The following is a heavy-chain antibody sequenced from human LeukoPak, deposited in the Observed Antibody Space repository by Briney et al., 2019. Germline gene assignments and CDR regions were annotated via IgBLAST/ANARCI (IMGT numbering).Heavy chain of an antibody. J-gene: IGHJ4*02. CDR2: ISGSGSTM. Sequence: GGSLRLSCAASGFTFSSYEMNWVRQAPGKGLEWVSYISGSGSTMYYADSVKGRFTISRDNAKNSLYLQMNSLRAEDTAVYYCASHYDSSGYSYLDYWGQGTLVTVSS. CDR3: ASHYDSSGYSYLDY. CDR1: GFTFSSYE. V-gene: IGHV3-48*03. D-gene: IGHD3-22*01.